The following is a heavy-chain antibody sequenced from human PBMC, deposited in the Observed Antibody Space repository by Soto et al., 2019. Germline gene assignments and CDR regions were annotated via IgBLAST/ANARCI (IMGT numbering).Heavy chain of an antibody. CDR1: GFTFSSYG. J-gene: IGHJ4*02. Sequence: QVQLVESGGGVVQPGRSLRLSCAASGFTFSSYGMHWVRQAPGKGLEWVAVIWYDGSNKYYADSVKGRFTISRDNSKNALYLQMNSLRAEDTAVYYCARGGGQLWSDYFDYWGQGTLVTVSS. CDR3: ARGGGQLWSDYFDY. V-gene: IGHV3-33*01. D-gene: IGHD5-18*01. CDR2: IWYDGSNK.